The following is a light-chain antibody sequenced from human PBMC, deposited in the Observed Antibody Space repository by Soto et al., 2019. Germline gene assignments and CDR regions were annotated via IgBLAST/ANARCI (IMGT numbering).Light chain of an antibody. CDR3: GSYAGSGTYV. CDR1: SSDVGGYNY. Sequence: QSALTQPPSASGSPGQSVTISCTGTSSDVGGYNYVSWYQQHPGKAPKLMIYEVSKRPSGVPDRFSGSKSGNTASLTVSGLQAEDEADYYCGSYAGSGTYVFGTGTKVTVL. CDR2: EVS. V-gene: IGLV2-8*01. J-gene: IGLJ1*01.